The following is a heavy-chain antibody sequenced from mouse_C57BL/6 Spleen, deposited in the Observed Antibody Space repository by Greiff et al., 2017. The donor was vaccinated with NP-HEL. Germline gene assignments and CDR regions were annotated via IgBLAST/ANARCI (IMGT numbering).Heavy chain of an antibody. CDR2: IYPGDGDT. D-gene: IGHD1-1*01. V-gene: IGHV1-82*01. Sequence: QVQLQQSGPELVKPGASVKISCKASGYAFSSSWMNWVKQRPGKGLEWIGRIYPGDGDTNYNGKFKGKATLTADKSSSTAYMQLSSLTSEDSAVYFCAREECYYGSPDVWGTGTTVTVSS. J-gene: IGHJ1*03. CDR3: AREECYYGSPDV. CDR1: GYAFSSSW.